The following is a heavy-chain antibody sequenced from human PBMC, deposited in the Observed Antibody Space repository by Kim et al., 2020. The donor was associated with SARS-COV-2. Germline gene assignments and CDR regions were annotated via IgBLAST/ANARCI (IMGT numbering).Heavy chain of an antibody. J-gene: IGHJ5*02. CDR1: GGSFSGYY. Sequence: SETLSLTCAVYGGSFSGYYWSWIRQPPGKGLEWIGEINHSGSTNYNPSLKSRVTISVDTSKNQFSLKLSSVTAADTAVYYCASYSSGWYRVNKWPNWFDPWGQGTLVTVSS. CDR3: ASYSSGWYRVNKWPNWFDP. CDR2: INHSGST. D-gene: IGHD6-19*01. V-gene: IGHV4-34*01.